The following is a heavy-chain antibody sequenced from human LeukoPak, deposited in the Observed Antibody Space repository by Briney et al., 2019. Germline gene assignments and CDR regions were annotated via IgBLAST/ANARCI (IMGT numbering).Heavy chain of an antibody. CDR1: GGTFSSYA. CDR2: IIPIFGTA. CDR3: ARVGGGGFGESDY. D-gene: IGHD3-10*01. Sequence: SVKVSCKASGGTFSSYAISWVRQAPGQGLEWMGGIIPIFGTANYAQKFQGRVTITADESTSTAYMELSSLRSEDTAVYYCARVGGGGFGESDYWGQGTLVTVSS. V-gene: IGHV1-69*01. J-gene: IGHJ4*02.